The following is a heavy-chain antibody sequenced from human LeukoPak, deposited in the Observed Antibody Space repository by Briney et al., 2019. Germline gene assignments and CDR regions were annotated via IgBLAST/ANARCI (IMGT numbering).Heavy chain of an antibody. CDR3: ARSMVRGVIIRYPFDY. V-gene: IGHV3-64*01. CDR2: ISSNGGST. J-gene: IGHJ4*02. CDR1: GFTFSCYA. Sequence: PGGSLRLSCPASGFTFSCYAMHWVRQAPGKGLEYVSAISSNGGSTYYANSVKGRFTISRDNSKNTLYLQMGSLRAEDMAVYYCARSMVRGVIIRYPFDYWGQGTLVTVSS. D-gene: IGHD3-10*01.